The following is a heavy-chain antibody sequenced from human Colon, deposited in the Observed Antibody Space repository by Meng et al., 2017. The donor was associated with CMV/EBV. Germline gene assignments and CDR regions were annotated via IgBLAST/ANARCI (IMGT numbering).Heavy chain of an antibody. V-gene: IGHV3-21*01. CDR3: VKGHGFYVSGSYFDN. D-gene: IGHD3-10*01. CDR2: ISPTGIYI. CDR1: GFTFSTYS. J-gene: IGHJ4*02. Sequence: GESLKISCAASGFTFSTYSMNWVRQAPGKGLEWVSSISPTGIYIYYTDSVKGRFTISRDNAANSLYLQMNSLRDEDTAVYYCVKGHGFYVSGSYFDNWGQGTLVTVSS.